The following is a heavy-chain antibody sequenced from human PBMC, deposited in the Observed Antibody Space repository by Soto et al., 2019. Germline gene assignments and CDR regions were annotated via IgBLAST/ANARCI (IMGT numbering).Heavy chain of an antibody. J-gene: IGHJ4*02. Sequence: GASVKVSCKASGYTFTGYYMHWVRQAPGQGLEWMGWINPNSGGTNYAQKFQGRVTMTRDTSISTAYMELSRLRSDDTAVYYCATNTPYCSGGRCWDYWGQGTLVTVSS. V-gene: IGHV1-2*02. CDR1: GYTFTGYY. D-gene: IGHD2-15*01. CDR3: ATNTPYCSGGRCWDY. CDR2: INPNSGGT.